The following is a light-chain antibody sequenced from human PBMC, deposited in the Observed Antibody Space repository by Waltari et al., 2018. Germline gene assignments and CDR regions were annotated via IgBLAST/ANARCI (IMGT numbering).Light chain of an antibody. CDR1: QSVSTN. Sequence: ETVMTQSQATLSVSPGERATLSCRASQSVSTNLSWYQQKPGQAPRLLLYGASTRATGVPARFSCTGSGTEFTLTIDSLQSEDFAVYYCQQYSNWPPITFGQGTRLEIK. J-gene: IGKJ5*01. CDR3: QQYSNWPPIT. CDR2: GAS. V-gene: IGKV3-15*01.